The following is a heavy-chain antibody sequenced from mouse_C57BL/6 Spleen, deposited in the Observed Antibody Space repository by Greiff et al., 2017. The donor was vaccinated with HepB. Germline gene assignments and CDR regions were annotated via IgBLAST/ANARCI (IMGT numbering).Heavy chain of an antibody. CDR2: IDPNSGGT. CDR1: GYTFTSYW. CDR3: ARGISDSPLAWFAY. Sequence: VQLQQSGAELVKPGASVKLSCKASGYTFTSYWMHWVKQRPGRGLEWIGRIDPNSGGTKYNEKFKSKATLTVDKPSSTAYMQLSSLTSEDSAVYYCARGISDSPLAWFAYWGQGTLVTVSA. J-gene: IGHJ3*01. D-gene: IGHD2-12*01. V-gene: IGHV1-72*01.